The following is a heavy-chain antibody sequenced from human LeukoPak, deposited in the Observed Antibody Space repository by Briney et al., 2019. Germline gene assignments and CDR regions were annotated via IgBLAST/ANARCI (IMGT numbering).Heavy chain of an antibody. D-gene: IGHD7-27*01. CDR1: GFTFRSYW. Sequence: GGSLRLSCAASGFTFRSYWMHWVRQAPGKGLEWVSRVIRDGSFTNYADSVKGRFTISTDNAKNTLYLQMSSLRAEDTAVYFCVRDGDHFNFDYWGQGSLVTVSS. J-gene: IGHJ4*02. CDR2: VIRDGSFT. V-gene: IGHV3-74*01. CDR3: VRDGDHFNFDY.